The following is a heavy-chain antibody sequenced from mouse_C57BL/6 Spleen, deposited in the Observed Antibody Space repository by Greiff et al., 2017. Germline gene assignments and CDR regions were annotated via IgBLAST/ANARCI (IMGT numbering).Heavy chain of an antibody. Sequence: QVQLQQPGAELVKPGASVKLSCKASGYTFTSYWMHWVKQRPGQGLEWIGMIHPNSGSTNYNEKFKSKATLTVDKSSSTAYMQLSSLTSEDSAVYYCARRFSYDYDRYAMDYWGQGTSVTVSS. J-gene: IGHJ4*01. CDR1: GYTFTSYW. CDR2: IHPNSGST. V-gene: IGHV1-64*01. CDR3: ARRFSYDYDRYAMDY. D-gene: IGHD2-4*01.